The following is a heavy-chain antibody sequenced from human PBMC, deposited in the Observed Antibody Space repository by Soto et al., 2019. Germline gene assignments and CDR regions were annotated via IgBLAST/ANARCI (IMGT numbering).Heavy chain of an antibody. J-gene: IGHJ1*01. V-gene: IGHV4-30-4*01. Sequence: SLGCTVSGGSMSSGDYYWSGIRQPPGKGLEWIGYIYSSGSTYYNPSLKSRVTISVDTSKNQFSLKLSSVTAADTAVYYCARDSAVTSPEYFQHWGQGTLVTVSS. D-gene: IGHD4-17*01. CDR1: GGSMSSGDYY. CDR3: ARDSAVTSPEYFQH. CDR2: IYSSGST.